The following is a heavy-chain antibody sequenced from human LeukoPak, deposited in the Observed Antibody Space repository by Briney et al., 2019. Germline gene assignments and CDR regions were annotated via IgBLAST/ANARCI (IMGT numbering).Heavy chain of an antibody. J-gene: IGHJ4*02. V-gene: IGHV3-21*01. CDR2: ISSSSSYI. CDR1: GFTFSSYS. Sequence: GGSLRLSCAASGFTFSSYSMNWVRQAPGKGLEWVSSISSSSSYIYYADSVKGRFTISRDNAKNSLYLQMNSLRAEDTAVYYCARVRIQLWLPDYWGQGTLVTVSS. CDR3: ARVRIQLWLPDY. D-gene: IGHD5-18*01.